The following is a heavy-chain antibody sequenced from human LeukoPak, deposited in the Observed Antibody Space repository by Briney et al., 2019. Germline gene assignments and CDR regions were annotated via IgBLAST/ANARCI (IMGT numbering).Heavy chain of an antibody. D-gene: IGHD3-22*01. Sequence: PSETLSLTCTVSGGSISSGSYYWSWIRQPAGKGLEWIGRIYTSGSTNYNPSLKSRVTISVDTSKNQFSLKPSSVTAADTAVYYCASYYDSSGFDIWGQGTMVTVSS. CDR3: ASYYDSSGFDI. J-gene: IGHJ3*02. V-gene: IGHV4-61*02. CDR2: IYTSGST. CDR1: GGSISSGSYY.